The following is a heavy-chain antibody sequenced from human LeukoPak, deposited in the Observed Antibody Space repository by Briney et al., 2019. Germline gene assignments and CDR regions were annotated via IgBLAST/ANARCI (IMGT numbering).Heavy chain of an antibody. Sequence: PGGSLRLSCAASGFTFSSYWMHWVRHAPGKGLVWVSRINSDGSTTTYADSVKGRFTISRDNSKNTLYLQMNSLRAEDTAVYYCAKEYSSSYYYYYYYMDVWGKGTTVTVSS. D-gene: IGHD6-6*01. CDR3: AKEYSSSYYYYYYYMDV. CDR2: INSDGSTT. J-gene: IGHJ6*03. CDR1: GFTFSSYW. V-gene: IGHV3-74*01.